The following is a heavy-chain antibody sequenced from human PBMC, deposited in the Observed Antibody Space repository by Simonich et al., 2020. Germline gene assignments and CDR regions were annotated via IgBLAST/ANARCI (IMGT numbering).Heavy chain of an antibody. CDR3: ARPLGIVWAFDI. Sequence: QVQLQQWGAGLLKPSETLSLTCAVYGGSFSGYYWSWIRQPPGKGREWIGEKNHSGSTNYNPSLKSRVTISVDTSKNHFSLKLSSVTAADTAVYYCARPLGIVWAFDIWGQGTMVTVSS. V-gene: IGHV4-34*01. CDR1: GGSFSGYY. CDR2: KNHSGST. D-gene: IGHD3-16*01. J-gene: IGHJ3*02.